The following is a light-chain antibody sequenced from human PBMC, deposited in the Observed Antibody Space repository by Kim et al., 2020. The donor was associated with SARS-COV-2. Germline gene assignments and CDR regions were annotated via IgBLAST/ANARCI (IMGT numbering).Light chain of an antibody. J-gene: IGKJ2*01. V-gene: IGKV3-20*01. CDR1: QSVNSNF. CDR3: QQYGSSPHT. Sequence: LTPGERATLSCRASQSVNSNFLAWYQQKPGQAPRLLIYAASSRATGIPDRFSGSGSGTDFTLTISSLEPEDFAVYYCQQYGSSPHTFGHGTKLEI. CDR2: AAS.